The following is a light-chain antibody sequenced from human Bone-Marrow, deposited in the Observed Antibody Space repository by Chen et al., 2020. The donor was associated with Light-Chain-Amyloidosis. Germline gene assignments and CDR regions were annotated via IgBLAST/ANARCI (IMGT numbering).Light chain of an antibody. V-gene: IGLV2-14*01. Sequence: QSALTQPPSVSGSPGQSITISCTGTSSDVGGDNHVSWYQQHTDKAPKLMIYEVTNRPSWVPDRFSGSKSDNTASLTISGLQTEDEADYFCSSYTITNTLVFGSGTRVTVL. CDR2: EVT. CDR1: SSDVGGDNH. J-gene: IGLJ1*01. CDR3: SSYTITNTLV.